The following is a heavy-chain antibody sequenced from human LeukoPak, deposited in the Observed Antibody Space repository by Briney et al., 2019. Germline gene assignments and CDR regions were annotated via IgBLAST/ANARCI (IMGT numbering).Heavy chain of an antibody. CDR1: GFTFSSYS. J-gene: IGHJ3*02. D-gene: IGHD3-22*01. Sequence: GGSLRLSCAASGFTFSSYSMNWVRQAPGKGLEWVSSISSSSSCIYYADSVKGRFTISRDNAKNSLYLQMNSLRAEDTAVYCCARGTLTYYYDSSGYAPGAFDIWGQGTMVTVSS. CDR2: ISSSSSCI. CDR3: ARGTLTYYYDSSGYAPGAFDI. V-gene: IGHV3-21*01.